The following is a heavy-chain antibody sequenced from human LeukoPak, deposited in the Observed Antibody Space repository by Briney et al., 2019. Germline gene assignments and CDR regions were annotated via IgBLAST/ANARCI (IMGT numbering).Heavy chain of an antibody. CDR3: AKGTYYYGSGSYYNLDY. D-gene: IGHD3-10*01. CDR1: GFTFSSYA. J-gene: IGHJ4*02. Sequence: GGSLRLSCAASGFTFSSYAMSWVRQAPGKGLEWVSIINKSGGSTNYADSVEGRFTISRDNSENTLYLQMNSLRAEDTAVYYCAKGTYYYGSGSYYNLDYWGQGTLVTVSS. V-gene: IGHV3-23*01. CDR2: INKSGGST.